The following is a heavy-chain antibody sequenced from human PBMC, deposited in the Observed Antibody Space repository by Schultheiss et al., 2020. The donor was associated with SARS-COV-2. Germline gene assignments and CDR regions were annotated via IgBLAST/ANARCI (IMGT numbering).Heavy chain of an antibody. J-gene: IGHJ6*02. CDR3: ARVKDDYYYYYGMDV. CDR1: GFTFSSYG. V-gene: IGHV3-30*03. Sequence: GGSLRLSCAASGFTFSSYGMHWVRQAPGKGLEWVAVISYDGSNKYYADSVKGRFTISRDNSKNTLYLQMNSLRAEDTAVYYCARVKDDYYYYYGMDVWGQGTTVTVSS. CDR2: ISYDGSNK.